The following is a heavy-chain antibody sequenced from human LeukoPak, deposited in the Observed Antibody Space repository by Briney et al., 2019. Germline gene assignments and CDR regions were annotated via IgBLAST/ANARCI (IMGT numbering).Heavy chain of an antibody. D-gene: IGHD6-13*01. CDR2: ISGSGGST. CDR1: GFTFSSYA. V-gene: IGHV3-23*01. Sequence: GGSLRLSCAVSGFTFSSYAMSWVRQAPGKGLEWVSAISGSGGSTYYADSVKGRFTISRDNSKNTLYLQMNSLRAEDTAVYYCAKDHRGSSWYVTPYFDYWGQGTLVTVSS. CDR3: AKDHRGSSWYVTPYFDY. J-gene: IGHJ4*02.